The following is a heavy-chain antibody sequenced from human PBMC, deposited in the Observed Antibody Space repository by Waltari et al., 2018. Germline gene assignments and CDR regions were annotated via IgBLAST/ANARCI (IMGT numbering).Heavy chain of an antibody. V-gene: IGHV4-34*01. Sequence: QVQLQQWGAGLLKPSETLSITCAVYGGSFSGYYWSWIRQPPGKGLEWIGEINHSGSTNYNPSLKSRVTISVDTSKNQFSLKLSSVTAADTAVYYCARGRGGYSSSWYWFHPWGQGTLVTVSS. CDR3: ARGRGGYSSSWYWFHP. D-gene: IGHD6-13*01. CDR1: GGSFSGYY. J-gene: IGHJ5*02. CDR2: INHSGST.